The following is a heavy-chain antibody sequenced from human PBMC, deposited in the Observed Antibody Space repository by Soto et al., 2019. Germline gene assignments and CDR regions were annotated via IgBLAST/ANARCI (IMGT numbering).Heavy chain of an antibody. CDR2: ISGSGGST. V-gene: IGHV3-23*01. CDR1: RFIFSSYA. J-gene: IGHJ4*02. Sequence: GGSLRLSCAASRFIFSSYAMSWVRQAPGKGLEWVSAISGSGGSTYYADSVKGRFTISRDNSKNTLYLQMNSLRAEDTAVYYCAKLGVLRALNYFDYWGQGTLVTXSS. CDR3: AKLGVLRALNYFDY. D-gene: IGHD3-16*01.